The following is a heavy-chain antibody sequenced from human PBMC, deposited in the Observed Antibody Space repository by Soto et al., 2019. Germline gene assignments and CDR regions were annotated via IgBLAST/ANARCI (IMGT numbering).Heavy chain of an antibody. CDR1: GFSFNSYA. CDR3: AKGSIEYSASVDR. V-gene: IGHV3-23*01. J-gene: IGHJ5*02. CDR2: ISNRGGSF. Sequence: EVQLLASGGGLVQPWGSLSLACAASGFSFNSYAMFWVRQAPGKGLEWVSVISNRGGSFYLPDSVKGRFTISRDNSKNVMSVEMNTLRAEDTAPYFCAKGSIEYSASVDRWDQGTLVLVSS. D-gene: IGHD5-12*01.